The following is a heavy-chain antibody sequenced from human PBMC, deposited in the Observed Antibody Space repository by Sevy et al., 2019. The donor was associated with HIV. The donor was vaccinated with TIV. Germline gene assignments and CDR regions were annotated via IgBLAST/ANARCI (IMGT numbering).Heavy chain of an antibody. J-gene: IGHJ6*02. V-gene: IGHV5-51*01. CDR2: IYPGDSDT. CDR1: GYTFTNYW. CDR3: ARRVPHGLHSYFGMDV. D-gene: IGHD4-4*01. Sequence: GESLKISCTASGYTFTNYWVAWVRQMPGKGLEWMGIIYPGDSDTRYSPSFQGQVTISADKSLNTAYLQWSSLKASDTAIYYCARRVPHGLHSYFGMDVWGQGTTVTVSS.